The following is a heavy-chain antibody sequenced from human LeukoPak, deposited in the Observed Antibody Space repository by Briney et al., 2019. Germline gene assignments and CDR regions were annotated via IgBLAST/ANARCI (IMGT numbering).Heavy chain of an antibody. CDR1: GGSISSSSYY. V-gene: IGHV4-39*07. CDR2: IYYSGST. Sequence: SSETLSLTCTVSGGSISSSSYYWGWIRQPPGKGLEWIGSIYYSGSTYYNPSLKSRVTISVDTSKNQFSLKLSSVTAADTAVYYCAREDYGDYSIDYWGQGTLVTVSS. CDR3: AREDYGDYSIDY. D-gene: IGHD4-17*01. J-gene: IGHJ4*02.